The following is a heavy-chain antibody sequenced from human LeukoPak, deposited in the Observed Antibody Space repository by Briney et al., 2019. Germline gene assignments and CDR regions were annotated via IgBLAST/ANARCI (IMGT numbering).Heavy chain of an antibody. CDR3: ARDLVAFDY. CDR1: GGSISSGGYY. Sequence: SETLSLTCTVSGGSISSGGYYWSWIRQPAGKGLEWIGRIYTSGSTNYNPSLKSRVTMSLDMSKNQFSLKLNSVTAADTAVYYCARDLVAFDYWGQGALVIVSS. D-gene: IGHD2-15*01. V-gene: IGHV4-61*02. J-gene: IGHJ4*02. CDR2: IYTSGST.